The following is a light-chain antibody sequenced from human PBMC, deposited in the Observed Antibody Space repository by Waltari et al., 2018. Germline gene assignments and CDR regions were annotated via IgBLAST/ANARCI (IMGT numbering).Light chain of an antibody. V-gene: IGKV4-1*01. J-gene: IGKJ4*01. Sequence: IVIPQSPDSLAVSLVERATIYSKSSKSVLYNSNNKNYLAWYQQKPGQAPKLLIYWASTRESGVPDRFSGSGSGTDFTLTISSLQAEDVAVYYCQQYYTTPLTFGGGTTVEIK. CDR1: KSVLYNSNNKNY. CDR2: WAS. CDR3: QQYYTTPLT.